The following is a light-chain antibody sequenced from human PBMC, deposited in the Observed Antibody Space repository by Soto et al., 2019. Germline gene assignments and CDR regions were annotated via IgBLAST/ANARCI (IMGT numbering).Light chain of an antibody. V-gene: IGKV1-17*01. CDR3: LQHNSLPFT. J-gene: IGKJ3*01. CDR2: ASS. CDR1: QDIGDD. Sequence: DIQMTQSPSSLSASVGDRVTITCRASQDIGDDLDWFRQKPGKAPKRLIYASSGLQSGAPARFSGSGSGTEFALTISSLYPEDFATYYCLQHNSLPFTFGPGTKVDVK.